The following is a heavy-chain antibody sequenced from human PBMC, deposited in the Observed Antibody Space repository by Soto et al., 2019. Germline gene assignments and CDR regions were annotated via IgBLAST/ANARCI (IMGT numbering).Heavy chain of an antibody. V-gene: IGHV3-30-3*01. CDR1: GFTFSSYA. CDR3: AREGGVLSWVDY. J-gene: IGHJ4*02. CDR2: ISYDGSNK. Sequence: QVQLVESGGGVVQPGRSLRLSCAASGFTFSSYAMHWVRQAPGKGLEWVAVISYDGSNKYYADSVKGRFTISRDNSKNTLYLQMNSLRAEDTAVYYCAREGGVLSWVDYWGQGTLVTVSS. D-gene: IGHD3-10*01.